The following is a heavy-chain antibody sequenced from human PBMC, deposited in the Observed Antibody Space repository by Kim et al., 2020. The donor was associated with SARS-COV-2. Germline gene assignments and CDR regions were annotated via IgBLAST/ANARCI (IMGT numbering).Heavy chain of an antibody. CDR3: ARDLEAAGHDYYYGMDV. Sequence: FQGKVTMTRDTSTSTVYMELCSLRSEDTAVYYCARDLEAAGHDYYYGMDVWGQGTTVTVSS. J-gene: IGHJ6*02. D-gene: IGHD6-13*01. V-gene: IGHV1-46*01.